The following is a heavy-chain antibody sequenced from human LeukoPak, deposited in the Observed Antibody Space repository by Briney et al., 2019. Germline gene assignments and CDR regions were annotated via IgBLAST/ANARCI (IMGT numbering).Heavy chain of an antibody. CDR3: ARTGYCSGGSCYSIPYYYGMDV. Sequence: SETLSLTCTVSGGSISGYYWSWIRQPPGKGLEWIGYIYYSGSTNYNPSLKSRVTISVDTSKNQFSLKLSSVTAADTAVYYCARTGYCSGGSCYSIPYYYGMDVWGQGTTVTVSS. CDR1: GGSISGYY. D-gene: IGHD2-15*01. CDR2: IYYSGST. V-gene: IGHV4-59*08. J-gene: IGHJ6*02.